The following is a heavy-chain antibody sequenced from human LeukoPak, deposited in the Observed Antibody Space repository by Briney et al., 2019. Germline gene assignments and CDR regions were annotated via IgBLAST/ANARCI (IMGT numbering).Heavy chain of an antibody. CDR1: GFTFSSYA. D-gene: IGHD5-18*01. J-gene: IGHJ4*02. CDR3: AKDLRSRAKPGVRDTAMVFFDY. Sequence: GGSLRLSCAASGFTFSSYAMSWVRQAPGKGLEWVSAISGSGGSTYYADSVKGRFTISRDNSKNTLYLQMNSLRAEDTAVYYCAKDLRSRAKPGVRDTAMVFFDYWGQGTLVTVSS. V-gene: IGHV3-23*01. CDR2: ISGSGGST.